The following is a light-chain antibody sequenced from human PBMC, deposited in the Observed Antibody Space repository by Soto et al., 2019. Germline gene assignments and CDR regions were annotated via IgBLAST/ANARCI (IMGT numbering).Light chain of an antibody. CDR3: QQTLMT. CDR2: GAS. Sequence: EIVLTQSPGTLSLSPGERAALSCRASQSVSSSYLAWYQQKPGQAPRLLIYGASSRATGIPDRFSGSGSGTESTLTISSLHSDDFAVYYCQQTLMTFGQGTKVDI. CDR1: QSVSSSY. J-gene: IGKJ1*01. V-gene: IGKV3-20*01.